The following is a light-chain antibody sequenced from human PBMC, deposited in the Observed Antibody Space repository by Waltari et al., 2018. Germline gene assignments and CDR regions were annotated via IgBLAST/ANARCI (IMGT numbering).Light chain of an antibody. Sequence: SYDLTQPSSVSVSPGQTARITCSGDILAKKYGRWFQQKPGQAPVQVIYKDNERPPGIPGRFSGSSSGTTVTLTISGAHVDDEADYYCYSAADNAVGVFGGGTKLTV. CDR3: YSAADNAVGV. CDR1: ILAKKY. J-gene: IGLJ3*02. CDR2: KDN. V-gene: IGLV3-27*01.